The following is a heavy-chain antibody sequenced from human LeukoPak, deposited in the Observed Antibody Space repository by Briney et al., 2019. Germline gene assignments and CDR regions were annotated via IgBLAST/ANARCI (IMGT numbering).Heavy chain of an antibody. Sequence: SETLSLTCTVSGGSFNNYYWSWIRQPPGQGLEWIGYVYYRGSTNYNPSLKSRVAISVDTSKNQFSLKLKSVTAADTAVYYCAGNWGSDAFDLWGLGIMVTVSS. CDR1: GGSFNNYY. V-gene: IGHV4-59*01. J-gene: IGHJ3*01. CDR3: AGNWGSDAFDL. D-gene: IGHD7-27*01. CDR2: VYYRGST.